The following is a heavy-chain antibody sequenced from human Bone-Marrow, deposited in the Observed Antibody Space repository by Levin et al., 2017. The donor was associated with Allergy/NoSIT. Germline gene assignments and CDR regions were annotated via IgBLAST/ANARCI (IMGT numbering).Heavy chain of an antibody. Sequence: SETLSLTCTVSGDSISSTKWWTWVRQPPGKGLEWIGEIYHIGSTNYNPSLKSRVTIPVDKSNNQFLLMLNPVTAAATAIYSCPGFLRFETAETLLRDYWGQGTLVGVSS. D-gene: IGHD3-3*01. CDR1: GDSISSTKW. V-gene: IGHV4-4*02. CDR2: IYHIGST. J-gene: IGHJ4*02. CDR3: PGFLRFETAETLLRDY.